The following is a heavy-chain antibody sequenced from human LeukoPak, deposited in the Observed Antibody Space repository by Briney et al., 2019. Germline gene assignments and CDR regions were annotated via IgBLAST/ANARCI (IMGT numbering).Heavy chain of an antibody. CDR3: ARALTTLTYEGY. J-gene: IGHJ4*02. D-gene: IGHD1-1*01. V-gene: IGHV3-21*01. CDR2: ISSSSSYM. CDR1: GFTFRSYT. Sequence: SGGSLRLSCAASGFTFRSYTMSWVRQAPGKGLEWVSSISSSSSYMYYGDSVKGRFTVSRDNAKDSLYLQMNSLRAEDTAVYYCARALTTLTYEGYWGQGTLVTVSS.